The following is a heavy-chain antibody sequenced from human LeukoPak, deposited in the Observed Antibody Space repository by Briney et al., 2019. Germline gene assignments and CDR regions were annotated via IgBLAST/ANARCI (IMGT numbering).Heavy chain of an antibody. CDR3: ATRYSYGSYYFDY. J-gene: IGHJ4*02. Sequence: GGSLRLSCAASGVTFSTYAMGWVRQAPGKGLEWVSAISGSGGTTYYADSVKGRFTISRDNSKNTLYLQLNSLRVEDTAVYYCATRYSYGSYYFDYWGQGTLVTVSS. D-gene: IGHD5-18*01. CDR2: ISGSGGTT. CDR1: GVTFSTYA. V-gene: IGHV3-23*01.